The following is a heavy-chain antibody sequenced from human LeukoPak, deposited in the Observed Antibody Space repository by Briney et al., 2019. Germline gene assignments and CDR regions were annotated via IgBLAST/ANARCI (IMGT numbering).Heavy chain of an antibody. D-gene: IGHD3-3*01. CDR1: EYTFIGYY. CDR3: ARGGDFWSGSDPYGMDV. CDR2: INPNSGGT. J-gene: IGHJ6*02. Sequence: ASVKVSCKASEYTFIGYYIHWVRQAPGQGLEWMAWINPNSGGTNYAQKFQGRVALTRDTSISTAYMELSRLRSDDTAVYYCARGGDFWSGSDPYGMDVWGQGTTVTVSS. V-gene: IGHV1-2*02.